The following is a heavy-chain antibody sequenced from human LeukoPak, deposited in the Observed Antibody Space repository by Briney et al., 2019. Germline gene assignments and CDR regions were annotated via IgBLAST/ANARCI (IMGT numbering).Heavy chain of an antibody. CDR3: ARGSTSFDY. D-gene: IGHD1/OR15-1a*01. V-gene: IGHV1-69*04. CDR2: INPILGIA. CDR1: GGTLSSYA. J-gene: IGHJ4*02. Sequence: ASVKVSCKASGGTLSSYAISWVRQAPGQGLEWMGRINPILGIANYAQKFQGRVTITADKSTSTAYMELSSLRSEDTAVYYCARGSTSFDYWGQGTLVTVSS.